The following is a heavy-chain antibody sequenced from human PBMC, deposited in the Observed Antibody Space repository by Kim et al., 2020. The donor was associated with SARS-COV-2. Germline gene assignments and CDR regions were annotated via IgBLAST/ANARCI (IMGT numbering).Heavy chain of an antibody. Sequence: GGSLRLSCAASGFTFSSYAMHWVRQAPGKGLEWVAVISYDGSNKYYADSVKGRFTISRDNSKNTLYPQMNSLRAEDTAVYYCASTVTTGDAFDIWGQGT. D-gene: IGHD4-17*01. V-gene: IGHV3-30*04. CDR3: ASTVTTGDAFDI. CDR2: ISYDGSNK. CDR1: GFTFSSYA. J-gene: IGHJ3*02.